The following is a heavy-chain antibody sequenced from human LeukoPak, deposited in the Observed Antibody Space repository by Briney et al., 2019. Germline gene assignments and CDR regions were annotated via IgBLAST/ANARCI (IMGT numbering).Heavy chain of an antibody. CDR3: ARFGRAAGGYFDY. CDR1: GGSISSYY. Sequence: ETLSLTCTVSGGSISSYYWSWVRQAPGKGLEWVANIKQDGSEKYYVDSVKGRFTISRDNAKNSLYLQMNSLRAEDTAVYYCARFGRAAGGYFDYWGQGTLVTVSS. CDR2: IKQDGSEK. J-gene: IGHJ4*02. D-gene: IGHD6-13*01. V-gene: IGHV3-7*03.